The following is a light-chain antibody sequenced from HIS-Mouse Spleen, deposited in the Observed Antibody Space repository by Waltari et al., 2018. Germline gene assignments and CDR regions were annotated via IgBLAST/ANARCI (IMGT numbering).Light chain of an antibody. J-gene: IGLJ2*01. CDR3: AAWEDSLSGHVV. CDR1: SSNIGSNY. CDR2: RNN. Sequence: QSVLTQPPSASGTPGQRVTISCSGSSSNIGSNYVYWYQQLPGTAPKLLIYRNNARRSGVSVRVSVATSGTQASRAIRGGRSEEEADYYCAAWEDSLSGHVVFGGGTKLTVL. V-gene: IGLV1-47*01.